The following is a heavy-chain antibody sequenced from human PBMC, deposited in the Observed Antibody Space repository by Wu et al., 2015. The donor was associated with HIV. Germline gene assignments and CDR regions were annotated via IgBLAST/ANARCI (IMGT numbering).Heavy chain of an antibody. D-gene: IGHD3-22*01. V-gene: IGHV1-18*01. CDR1: GYTFTTYG. J-gene: IGHJ1*01. Sequence: QVQMVQSGAEVKKPGASVKVSCKASGYTFTTYGISWVRQAPGQGFEWMGWISGYNGNTKQAQKFQGRVTMTTDTSTSTAYMELRGLTSDDTAVYYCARGDSSGYYYASEYFQHWGQGHPWSPSPQ. CDR3: ARGDSSGYYYASEYFQH. CDR2: ISGYNGNT.